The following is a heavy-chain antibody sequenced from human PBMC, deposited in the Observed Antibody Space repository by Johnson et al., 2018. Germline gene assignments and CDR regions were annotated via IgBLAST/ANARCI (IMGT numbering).Heavy chain of an antibody. D-gene: IGHD2-8*01. CDR2: TRNNANSYPT. CDR1: GFTFSDHY. Sequence: EVQLLESGGGLVQPGGSLRLSCAASGFTFSDHYMDWVRQAPGKGLEWVGRTRNNANSYPTEYAASVKGRFTITRDDSKKTVYLQMNSLNTEDTALYYCVTVSIRVLDVSKGDYWGQGTLVTVSS. V-gene: IGHV3-72*01. J-gene: IGHJ4*02. CDR3: VTVSIRVLDVSKGDY.